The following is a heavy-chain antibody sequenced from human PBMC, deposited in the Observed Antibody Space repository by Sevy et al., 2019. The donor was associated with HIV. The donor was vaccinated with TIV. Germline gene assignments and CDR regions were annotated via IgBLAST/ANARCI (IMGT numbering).Heavy chain of an antibody. Sequence: ASVKVSCKASGYTFTSYGISWVRQAPGQGLEWMGWISAYNGNTNYAQKLQGRVTMTTDTSTSTAYMELRSLRSDDTAGYYCARDIVVVENYYYYYMDVWGKGTTVTVSS. CDR3: ARDIVVVENYYYYYMDV. CDR1: GYTFTSYG. V-gene: IGHV1-18*01. D-gene: IGHD2-15*01. J-gene: IGHJ6*03. CDR2: ISAYNGNT.